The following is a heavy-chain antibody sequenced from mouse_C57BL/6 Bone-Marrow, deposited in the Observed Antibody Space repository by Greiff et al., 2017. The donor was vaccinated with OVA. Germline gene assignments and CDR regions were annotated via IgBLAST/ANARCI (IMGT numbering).Heavy chain of an antibody. Sequence: VQLVESGPGLVQPSQSLSITCTVSGFSLTSYGVHWVRQSPGKGLEWLGVIWSGGSTDYNAAFISRLSISKDNSKSQVFFKMNSLQADDTAIYYCARNDYGSSSWYFDVWGTGTTVTVSS. CDR3: ARNDYGSSSWYFDV. CDR1: GFSLTSYG. J-gene: IGHJ1*03. V-gene: IGHV2-2*01. D-gene: IGHD1-1*01. CDR2: IWSGGST.